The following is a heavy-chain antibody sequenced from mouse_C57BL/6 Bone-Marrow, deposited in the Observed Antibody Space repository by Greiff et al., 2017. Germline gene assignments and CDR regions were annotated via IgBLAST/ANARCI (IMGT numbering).Heavy chain of an antibody. CDR3: ARPYYGSSYGGAMDY. CDR1: GFTFKNTF. Sequence: VQLQQSVAELVRPGASVNWPCTAPGFTFKNTFWPWVKQRLEQGLEWIGRFDPANGNTKYAPKFQGKATIPADTSSNTAYLQLSSLTSEDTAIYYCARPYYGSSYGGAMDYWGQGTSVTVSS. CDR2: FDPANGNT. D-gene: IGHD1-1*01. J-gene: IGHJ4*01. V-gene: IGHV14-3*01.